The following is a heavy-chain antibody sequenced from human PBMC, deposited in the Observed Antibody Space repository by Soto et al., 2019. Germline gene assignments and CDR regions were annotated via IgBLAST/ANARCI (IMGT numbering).Heavy chain of an antibody. CDR2: LNPNSGGT. CDR1: GYTLPSHY. CDR3: ARVAGDSSGYLYYYYGMDV. J-gene: IGHJ6*04. D-gene: IGHD3-22*01. Sequence: SEKVSCLASGYTLPSHYMHCGQQSPGQGLKRMRCLNPNSGGTDDAQKCQGSVTMTTATSITTAYMQLSRLSSDDTAVYYCARVAGDSSGYLYYYYGMDVWSRGTTVTVCS. V-gene: IGHV1-2*02.